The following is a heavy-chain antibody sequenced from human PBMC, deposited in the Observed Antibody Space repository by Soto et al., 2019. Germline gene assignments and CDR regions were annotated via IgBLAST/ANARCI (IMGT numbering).Heavy chain of an antibody. D-gene: IGHD1-1*01. V-gene: IGHV3-13*01. Sequence: PGGSLRLSCAASGFIFSSYDMHWFRQTTGKGLEWVSGIGTAGDTYYPGPVKGRFTISRDNAKDSLYLQMNSLRAGDTAVYYCARGPAGTFDYWGQGILVTVSS. CDR3: ARGPAGTFDY. CDR1: GFIFSSYD. J-gene: IGHJ4*02. CDR2: IGTAGDT.